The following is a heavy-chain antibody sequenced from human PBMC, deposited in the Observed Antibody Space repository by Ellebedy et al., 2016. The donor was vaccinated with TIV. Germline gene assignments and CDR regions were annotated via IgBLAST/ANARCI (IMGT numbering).Heavy chain of an antibody. J-gene: IGHJ4*02. V-gene: IGHV3-74*01. CDR1: GFTFSSYW. CDR3: AREGGQQQSQIGVLWDY. D-gene: IGHD6-13*01. Sequence: PGGSLRLSCAASGFTFSSYWMHWVRQAPGKGLVWVSRINSDGSSTSYADSVKGRFTISRDNAKNSLYLQMNSLRAEETAVYYCAREGGQQQSQIGVLWDYWGQGTLVTVSS. CDR2: INSDGSST.